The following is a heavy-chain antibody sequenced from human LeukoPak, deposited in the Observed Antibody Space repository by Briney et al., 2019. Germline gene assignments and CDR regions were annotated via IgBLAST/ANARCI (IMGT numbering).Heavy chain of an antibody. D-gene: IGHD2-2*01. Sequence: ASVKVSCKASGFTFTSSAVQWVRQARGQRLEWMGWISAYNGNTNYAQKLQGRVTMTTDTSTSTAYMELRSLRSDDTAVYYCARDAVPAAATNWFDPWGRGTLVTVSS. CDR3: ARDAVPAAATNWFDP. J-gene: IGHJ5*02. CDR1: GFTFTSSA. V-gene: IGHV1-18*01. CDR2: ISAYNGNT.